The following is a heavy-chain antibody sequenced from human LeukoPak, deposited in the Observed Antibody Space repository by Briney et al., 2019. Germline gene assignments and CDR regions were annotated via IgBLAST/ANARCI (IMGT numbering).Heavy chain of an antibody. CDR2: IGTASDT. Sequence: GGSLRLSCAASGFTFCSFDMHWVRQPTGQGLEWVSTIGTASDTYYPGSVEGRFTLSRDNAKNSLYLQMNSLTAGDTAVYYCARGPPRGKYYYMDVWDKGTTVTVSS. J-gene: IGHJ6*03. CDR3: ARGPPRGKYYYMDV. CDR1: GFTFCSFD. D-gene: IGHD1-1*01. V-gene: IGHV3-13*01.